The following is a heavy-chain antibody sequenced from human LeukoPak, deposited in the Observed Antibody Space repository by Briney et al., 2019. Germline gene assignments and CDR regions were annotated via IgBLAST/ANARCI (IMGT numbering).Heavy chain of an antibody. CDR1: GGSISSGGYY. D-gene: IGHD2-15*01. CDR3: ARDCSGGSCYGAFDI. CDR2: IYDSGST. J-gene: IGHJ3*02. Sequence: SETLSLTCTVSGGSISSGGYYWSWIRQHPGKGLEWIGYIYDSGSTYYNPSLKSRITISVDTSENRFSLKLSSVTATDTAVYYCARDCSGGSCYGAFDIWGQGTMVTVSS. V-gene: IGHV4-30-4*08.